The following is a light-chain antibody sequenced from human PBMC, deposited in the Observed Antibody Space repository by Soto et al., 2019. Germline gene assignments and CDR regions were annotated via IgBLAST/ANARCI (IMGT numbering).Light chain of an antibody. V-gene: IGLV2-11*01. J-gene: IGLJ1*01. Sequence: QSALTQPRSVSGSPGQSVTISCTGTSSDVGGYNYFPWYHQHPGKPPKLMIYDVSKRPSGVPDRFSGSKSGNTASLTISGLQAEDEADYYCCSYAGSYTYVFGTGTKLTVL. CDR1: SSDVGGYNY. CDR2: DVS. CDR3: CSYAGSYTYV.